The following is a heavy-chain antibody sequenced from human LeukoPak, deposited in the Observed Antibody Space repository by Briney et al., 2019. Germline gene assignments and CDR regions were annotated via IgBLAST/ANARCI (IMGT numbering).Heavy chain of an antibody. Sequence: SETLSLTCTVSGGSISSYYWSWIRQPAGKGLEWIGRIFTSGNTNYNSSLKSRVTISLDTSKDQFSLRLSSVTVADTAFYYCTRESATSGSTDWGQGTLVTVSS. D-gene: IGHD3-10*01. V-gene: IGHV4-4*07. J-gene: IGHJ4*02. CDR3: TRESATSGSTD. CDR2: IFTSGNT. CDR1: GGSISSYY.